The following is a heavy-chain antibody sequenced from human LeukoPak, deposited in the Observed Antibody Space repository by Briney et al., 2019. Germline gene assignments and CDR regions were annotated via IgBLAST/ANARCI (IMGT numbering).Heavy chain of an antibody. CDR3: AKEGYSSSSPGNY. J-gene: IGHJ4*02. CDR1: GFTFSSYG. D-gene: IGHD6-6*01. CDR2: ISYDGSNK. V-gene: IGHV3-30*18. Sequence: GGSLRLSCAASGFTFSSYGMHWVRQAPGKGLEWVAVISYDGSNKYYADSVKGRFTISRDNSKNTLYLQMNSLRAEDTAVYYCAKEGYSSSSPGNYWGQGTLVTVSS.